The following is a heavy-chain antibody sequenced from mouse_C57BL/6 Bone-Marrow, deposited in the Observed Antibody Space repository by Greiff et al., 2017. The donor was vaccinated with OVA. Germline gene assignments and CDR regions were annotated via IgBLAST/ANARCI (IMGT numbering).Heavy chain of an antibody. Sequence: EVQLVESGGDLVKPGGSLKLSCAASGFTFSSYGMSWVRQTPDKRLEWVATISSGGSYTYYPDSVKGRFTISRDNAKNTLYLQMSSLKSEDTAMYYCARHPYYDYDGAWFAYWDQGTLVTVSA. V-gene: IGHV5-6*01. J-gene: IGHJ3*01. CDR3: ARHPYYDYDGAWFAY. CDR1: GFTFSSYG. D-gene: IGHD2-4*01. CDR2: ISSGGSYT.